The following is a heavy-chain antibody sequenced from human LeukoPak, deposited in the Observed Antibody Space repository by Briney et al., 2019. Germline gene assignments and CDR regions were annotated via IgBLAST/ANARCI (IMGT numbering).Heavy chain of an antibody. CDR2: VYYRGTT. Sequence: SGTLSLTCTVSGGSISSYYWSWIRQPPGKGLEWIGYVYYRGTTNYSPSLKSRVTMSVDTSKNQFSLKLSSVTAADTAVYYCASESSGSYYNYFDYWGQGTLVTVSS. D-gene: IGHD3-22*01. V-gene: IGHV4-59*01. CDR1: GGSISSYY. J-gene: IGHJ4*02. CDR3: ASESSGSYYNYFDY.